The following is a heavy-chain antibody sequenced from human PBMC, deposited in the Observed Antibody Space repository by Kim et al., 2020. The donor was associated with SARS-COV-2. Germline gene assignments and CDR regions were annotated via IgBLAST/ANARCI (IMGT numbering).Heavy chain of an antibody. D-gene: IGHD3-22*01. CDR2: IWYDGSNK. CDR1: GFTFSSYG. J-gene: IGHJ3*02. CDR3: ARDFNYYDLEGDDAFDI. V-gene: IGHV3-33*01. Sequence: GGSLRLSCAASGFTFSSYGMHWVRQAPGKGLEWVAVIWYDGSNKYYADSVKGRFTISRDNSKNTLYLQMNSLRAEDTAVYYCARDFNYYDLEGDDAFDIWGQGTMVTVSS.